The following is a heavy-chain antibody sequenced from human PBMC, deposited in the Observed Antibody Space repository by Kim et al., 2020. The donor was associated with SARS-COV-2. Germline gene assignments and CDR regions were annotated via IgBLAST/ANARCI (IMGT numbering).Heavy chain of an antibody. CDR2: ILYDGSNK. CDR3: AKADSGYSYYYYGMDV. CDR1: GFTFSSYG. D-gene: IGHD5-18*01. J-gene: IGHJ6*02. V-gene: IGHV3-30*18. Sequence: GGSLRLSCAASGFTFSSYGMHWVRQAPGKGLEWVAVILYDGSNKYYADSVKGRFTISRDNSKNTLYVQMNSLRAEDTAVYYCAKADSGYSYYYYGMDVWGQGTTVTVSS.